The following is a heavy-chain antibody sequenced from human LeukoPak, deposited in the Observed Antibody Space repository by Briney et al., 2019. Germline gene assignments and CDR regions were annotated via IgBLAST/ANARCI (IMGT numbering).Heavy chain of an antibody. CDR3: ARDRDDGLDY. J-gene: IGHJ4*02. V-gene: IGHV3-64*01. CDR2: ISSNGGST. CDR1: GFTFSSYA. Sequence: PGVSLRLSCAASGFTFSSYAMHWVRQAPGKGLEYVSAISSNGGSTYYANSVKGRFTISRDNSKNTLYLQMGSLRAEDMAVYFCARDRDDGLDYWGQGTLVTVSS. D-gene: IGHD5-24*01.